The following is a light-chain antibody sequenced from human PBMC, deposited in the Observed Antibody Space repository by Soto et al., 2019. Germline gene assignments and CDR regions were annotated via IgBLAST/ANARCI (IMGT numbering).Light chain of an antibody. Sequence: ELVLIQSPATLSLSPGDSATLSCRASQSVGSYLAWYQHKPGQAPRLLISDAYNRAPGIPARFSGSGSETDFTLTISSLEPEDSAVYYCQQRSNWPSLTCGGGTKVDIK. CDR2: DAY. J-gene: IGKJ4*01. V-gene: IGKV3-11*01. CDR1: QSVGSY. CDR3: QQRSNWPSLT.